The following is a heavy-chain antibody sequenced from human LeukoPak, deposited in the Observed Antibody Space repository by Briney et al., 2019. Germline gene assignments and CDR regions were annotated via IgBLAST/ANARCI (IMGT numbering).Heavy chain of an antibody. J-gene: IGHJ4*02. CDR3: AKPTIFGVVYY. D-gene: IGHD3-3*01. CDR2: ISSSGSTI. Sequence: GGSLRLSCAASGFTFSDYYMSWIRQAPGKGLEWVSYISSSGSTIYYADSVKGRFTISRDNAKNSLYLQMNSLRAEDTAVYYCAKPTIFGVVYYWGQGTLVTVSS. CDR1: GFTFSDYY. V-gene: IGHV3-11*01.